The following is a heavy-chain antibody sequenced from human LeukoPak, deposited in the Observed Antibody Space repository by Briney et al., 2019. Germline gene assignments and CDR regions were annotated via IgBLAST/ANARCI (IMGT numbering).Heavy chain of an antibody. Sequence: GGSLRLSCAASGFTFSSYEMNWVRQAPGKGLEWVSCISRSGTTIYCADSVKGRFTISRDNAKSSLYLQMNSLRAEDTAVYYCARGYTYFDYWGQGTLVTVSS. CDR2: ISRSGTTI. CDR1: GFTFSSYE. D-gene: IGHD5-12*01. CDR3: ARGYTYFDY. V-gene: IGHV3-48*03. J-gene: IGHJ4*02.